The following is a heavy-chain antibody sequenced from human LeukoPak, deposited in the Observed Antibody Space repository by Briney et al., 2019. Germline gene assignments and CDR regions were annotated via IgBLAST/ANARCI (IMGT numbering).Heavy chain of an antibody. V-gene: IGHV1-18*01. D-gene: IGHD5-24*01. Sequence: ASVKVSCKASGYTFTSYGISWVRQAPGQGLEWMGWISAYNGNTNYAQKFQGRVTMTRDTSISAAYMELNRLRSDDTAVYYCARDSEEMATIWWGQGTLVTVSS. CDR3: ARDSEEMATIW. J-gene: IGHJ4*02. CDR2: ISAYNGNT. CDR1: GYTFTSYG.